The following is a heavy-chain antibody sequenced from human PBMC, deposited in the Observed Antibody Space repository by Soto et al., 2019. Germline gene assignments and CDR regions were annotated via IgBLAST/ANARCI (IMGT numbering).Heavy chain of an antibody. V-gene: IGHV1-18*01. J-gene: IGHJ5*02. CDR2: ISAYNGNT. D-gene: IGHD3-16*02. CDR1: GYTFTSYG. Sequence: QVPLVQSGAEVKKPGASVKVSCKASGYTFTSYGISWVRQAPGQGLEWMGWISAYNGNTNYAQKLQGRVTMTTDTSTSTAYMELRSLRSDDTAVYYCARRQELRLGELSLNWFDPWGQGTLVTVSS. CDR3: ARRQELRLGELSLNWFDP.